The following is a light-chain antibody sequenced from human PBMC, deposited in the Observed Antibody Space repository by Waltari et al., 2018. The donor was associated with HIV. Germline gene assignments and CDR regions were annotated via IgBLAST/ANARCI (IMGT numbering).Light chain of an antibody. CDR2: KYF. J-gene: IGLJ1*01. V-gene: IGLV1-47*01. CDR1: SSNLEHDN. CDR3: VGWYCCLSDYV. Sequence: QSFLPLPPSASGTPGQTVTISCSGSSSNLEHDNVYSYQQLPGLTPKLLSYKYFLRTSGVPDRFPDGKSGTSASLIISRLRSADDADYYCVGWYCCLSDYVFGAGTKVAVL.